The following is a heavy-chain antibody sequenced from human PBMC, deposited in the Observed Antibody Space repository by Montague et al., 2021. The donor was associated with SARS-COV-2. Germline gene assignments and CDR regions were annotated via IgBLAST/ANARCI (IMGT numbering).Heavy chain of an antibody. CDR1: GGSFSGYY. V-gene: IGHV4-34*01. Sequence: SETLSLTCAVYGGSFSGYYWSWIRQPPGEGLEWIGEINYSGSTNYNPSLKSRVTISVDTSKNQFSLKLSSVTAADTAVYYCARVRCYGSGTSLGTDVWGQGTTVTVSS. J-gene: IGHJ6*02. CDR3: ARVRCYGSGTSLGTDV. CDR2: INYSGST. D-gene: IGHD3-10*01.